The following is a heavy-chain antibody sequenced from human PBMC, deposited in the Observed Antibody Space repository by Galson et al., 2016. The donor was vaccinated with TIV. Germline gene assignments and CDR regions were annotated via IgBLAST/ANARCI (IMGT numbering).Heavy chain of an antibody. CDR2: INPNSGDT. V-gene: IGHV1-2*06. Sequence: QSGAEVKKPGASVKVSCKASGYMFTGYHLHWVRQAPGQGHEWMGRINPNSGDTDFAQKFQGRVSMTRDTSISTAYIELRRLTFADTAVYFCARGVDGFRYWGQGTLVTVSS. J-gene: IGHJ4*02. D-gene: IGHD5-24*01. CDR1: GYMFTGYH. CDR3: ARGVDGFRY.